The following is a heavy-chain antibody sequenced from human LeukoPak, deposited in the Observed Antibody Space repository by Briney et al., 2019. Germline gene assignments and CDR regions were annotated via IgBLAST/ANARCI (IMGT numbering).Heavy chain of an antibody. CDR3: ARGADWFDP. CDR1: GASISSYY. Sequence: SEALSLTCTVSGASISSYYWSWIRQPPGKGLEWIGYTFYSGSTNYNPSLKSRITISVDTSKNQFSLKLTSVTAADTAVYYCARGADWFDPWGQGTLVTVSS. V-gene: IGHV4-59*01. J-gene: IGHJ5*02. CDR2: TFYSGST.